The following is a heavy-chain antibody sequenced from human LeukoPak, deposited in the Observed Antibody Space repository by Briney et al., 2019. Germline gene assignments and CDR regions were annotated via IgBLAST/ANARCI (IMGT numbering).Heavy chain of an antibody. CDR1: GYTFTSYG. V-gene: IGHV1-18*01. CDR2: ISTYNGNT. Sequence: VASVTVSCKASGYTFTSYGISWVREAPGQGLEWMGWISTYNGNTNYAQKFQGRVTMTTDTSTSTAYMELRSLRSDDTAVYYCARDYCSSTSCNAFNIWGQGTMVTVS. J-gene: IGHJ3*02. CDR3: ARDYCSSTSCNAFNI. D-gene: IGHD2-2*01.